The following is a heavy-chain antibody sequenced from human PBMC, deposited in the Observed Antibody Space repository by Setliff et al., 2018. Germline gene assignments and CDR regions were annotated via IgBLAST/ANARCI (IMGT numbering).Heavy chain of an antibody. V-gene: IGHV3-74*01. CDR2: INSDGSST. CDR1: GFTFSSYW. CDR3: VKDKSGARRFSGFVFDF. J-gene: IGHJ4*02. Sequence: GGSLRLSCAASGFTFSSYWMHWVRQAPGKGLVWVSRINSDGSSTSYADSVKGRFTISRDNSKNSLFLQMDSLTTEDTALYHCVKDKSGARRFSGFVFDFWGQGTQVTVSS. D-gene: IGHD3-22*01.